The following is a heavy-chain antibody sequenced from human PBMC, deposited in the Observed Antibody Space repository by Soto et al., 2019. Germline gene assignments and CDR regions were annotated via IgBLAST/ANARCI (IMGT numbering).Heavy chain of an antibody. CDR3: AKEERDIVVVPAADPFDY. J-gene: IGHJ4*02. Sequence: GGSLRLSCAASGFTFSSYAMSWVRQAPGKGLEWVSAISGSGGSTYYADSVKGRFTISRDNSKNTLYLQMNSLRAEDTAVYYCAKEERDIVVVPAADPFDYWGQGTLVTVSS. D-gene: IGHD2-2*01. V-gene: IGHV3-23*01. CDR2: ISGSGGST. CDR1: GFTFSSYA.